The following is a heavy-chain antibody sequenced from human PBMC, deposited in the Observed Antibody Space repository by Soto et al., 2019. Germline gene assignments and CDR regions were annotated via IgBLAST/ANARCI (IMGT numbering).Heavy chain of an antibody. CDR3: ARGAYTMVRAGTNWFDP. J-gene: IGHJ5*02. D-gene: IGHD3-10*01. Sequence: PSETLSLTCAVYGGSFSGYYWSWIRQPPGKGLEWIGEINHSGSTNYNPSLKSRVTISVDTSKNQFSLKLSSVTAVDTAVYYCARGAYTMVRAGTNWFDPWGQGTLVTVSS. CDR2: INHSGST. CDR1: GGSFSGYY. V-gene: IGHV4-34*01.